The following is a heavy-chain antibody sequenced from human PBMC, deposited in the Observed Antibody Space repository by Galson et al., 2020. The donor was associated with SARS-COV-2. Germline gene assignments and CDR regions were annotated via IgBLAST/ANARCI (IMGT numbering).Heavy chain of an antibody. CDR1: GYTFTDYY. J-gene: IGHJ6*02. D-gene: IGHD3-9*01. V-gene: IGHV1-2*02. CDR3: ARLRYYDVLTGYIVDV. Sequence: ASVKVSCKASGYTFTDYYIHWVRQAPGQGLEWMGWINPKSGGTNYAQKFEGRVTMTRDTSITTAYMELGRLRADDTAVYYCARLRYYDVLTGYIVDVWGQGTMVTVSS. CDR2: INPKSGGT.